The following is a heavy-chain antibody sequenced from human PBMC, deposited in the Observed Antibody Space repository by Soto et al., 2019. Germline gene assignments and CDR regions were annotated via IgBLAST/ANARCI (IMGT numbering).Heavy chain of an antibody. D-gene: IGHD5-18*01. J-gene: IGHJ4*02. CDR1: GYSISSGGYY. V-gene: IGHV4-31*03. CDR2: IFYDVLT. CDR3: TIEEFSGYYAAAF. Sequence: QVELQESGPGLVKPSQTLSLTYTVSGYSISSGGYYWSWIRRFLGRGLEWIGSIFYDVLTGCNPSPTCRFSTAVDSSMNPLSLKVSAVTSAETAVYLCTIEEFSGYYAAAFGGQGTLVTVGS.